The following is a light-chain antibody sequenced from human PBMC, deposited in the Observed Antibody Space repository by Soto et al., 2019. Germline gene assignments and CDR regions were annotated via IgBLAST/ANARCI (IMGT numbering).Light chain of an antibody. Sequence: QSALTQPASVSGSPGQSITISCTGTSSDVGGYNYVSWYQQHPGKAPKLMIYEVSNRPSGVSNRFSSSKSGNTASLTISGRQAEDEAVYYCSSYTSSSTRVFGGGTKLTVL. CDR3: SSYTSSSTRV. V-gene: IGLV2-14*01. J-gene: IGLJ3*02. CDR1: SSDVGGYNY. CDR2: EVS.